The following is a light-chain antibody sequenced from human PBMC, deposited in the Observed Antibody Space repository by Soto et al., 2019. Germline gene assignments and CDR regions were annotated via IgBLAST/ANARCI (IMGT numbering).Light chain of an antibody. Sequence: DIQMTQSPSTLSASVGDRVTITCRASQSISTWLAWYQQEPGKAPKLLIHKASSLQSGAPSKFSGSGSGTDFTLTNSSLHPDDFAPYYCQQYKSYSPTFGQGTKVDIK. CDR3: QQYKSYSPT. J-gene: IGKJ1*01. CDR1: QSISTW. CDR2: KAS. V-gene: IGKV1-5*03.